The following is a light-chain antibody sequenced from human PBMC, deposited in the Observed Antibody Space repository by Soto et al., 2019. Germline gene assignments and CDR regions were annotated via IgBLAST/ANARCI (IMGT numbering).Light chain of an antibody. V-gene: IGLV2-14*01. CDR3: SSYTTTGALV. Sequence: QSVLTQPASVSGYPGQSITISCTGTSSDIGGYDYVSWYQQHPGKAPKLMIYEVSNRPSGVSNRFSGSKSGNTASLTISGLQTEDEADYYCSSYTTTGALVFGGGTKVTVL. CDR1: SSDIGGYDY. CDR2: EVS. J-gene: IGLJ2*01.